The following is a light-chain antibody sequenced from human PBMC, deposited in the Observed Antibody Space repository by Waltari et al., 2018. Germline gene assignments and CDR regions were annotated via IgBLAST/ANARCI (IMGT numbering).Light chain of an antibody. CDR1: QSVSSY. CDR2: DTS. CDR3: RQRRNWPRLFT. J-gene: IGKJ4*01. Sequence: DIVLTQSPATLSLSPGERATISCRATQSVSSYLAWYQQKPGQTPRLLIYDTSFRAAGIPDRFSGRGSGTDFTPTISSVEPEDSAVYDCRQRRNWPRLFTFGGGTKVEIK. V-gene: IGKV3-11*01.